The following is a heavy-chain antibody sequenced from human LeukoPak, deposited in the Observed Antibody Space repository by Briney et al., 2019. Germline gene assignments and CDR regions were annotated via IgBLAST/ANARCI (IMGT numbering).Heavy chain of an antibody. J-gene: IGHJ1*01. CDR2: IYHSGST. D-gene: IGHD6-19*01. CDR3: ATNGWYCLDH. V-gene: IGHV4-34*01. Sequence: SETLSLTCAVYGASLNNHYWSWVRQPPGKGLEWIGEIYHSGSTNYNPSLQSRVTISVDKSNNHFSLRLTSVTAADTAVYYCATNGWYCLDHWGQGALVTVSS. CDR1: GASLNNHY.